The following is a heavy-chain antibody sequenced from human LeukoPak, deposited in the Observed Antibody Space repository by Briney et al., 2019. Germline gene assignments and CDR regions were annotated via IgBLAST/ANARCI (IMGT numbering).Heavy chain of an antibody. Sequence: GGSLRLSCAASGFTFSSYGMHWVRQAPGKGLEWVAVIWYDGSNKYYADSVKGRFTISRDNSKNTLYLQMNSLRAEDTAVYYCAKGGTLGYCSSTGCYTVPWFDPWGQGTLVTVSS. D-gene: IGHD2-2*02. CDR3: AKGGTLGYCSSTGCYTVPWFDP. V-gene: IGHV3-33*06. CDR2: IWYDGSNK. J-gene: IGHJ5*02. CDR1: GFTFSSYG.